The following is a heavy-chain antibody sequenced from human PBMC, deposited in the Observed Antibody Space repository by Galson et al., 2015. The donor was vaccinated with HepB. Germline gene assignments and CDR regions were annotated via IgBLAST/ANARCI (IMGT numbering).Heavy chain of an antibody. J-gene: IGHJ1*01. D-gene: IGHD3-22*01. V-gene: IGHV3-49*03. CDR2: IRSKAYGGTT. CDR3: TRGYYYDSSGYYYVGYFQH. Sequence: SLRLSCAASGFTFGDYAMSWFRQAPGKGLEWVGSIRSKAYGGTTGYAASVKGRFTISRDDSKSIAYLQMNSLKTEDTAVYYCTRGYYYDSSGYYYVGYFQHWGQGTLVTVSS. CDR1: GFTFGDYA.